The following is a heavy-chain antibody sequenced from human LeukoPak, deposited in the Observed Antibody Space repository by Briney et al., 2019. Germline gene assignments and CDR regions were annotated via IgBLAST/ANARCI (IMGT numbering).Heavy chain of an antibody. CDR1: GYTFTSYH. CDR2: INPSGGST. Sequence: ASVKVSCKASGYTFTSYHMHWMRQAPGQGLEWMGIINPSGGSTSYAQKFQGRVTMTRDTSTSTVYMELSSLRSEDTAVYYCARTTMVRGVDYGMDVWGQGTTVTVSS. J-gene: IGHJ6*02. D-gene: IGHD3-10*01. V-gene: IGHV1-46*01. CDR3: ARTTMVRGVDYGMDV.